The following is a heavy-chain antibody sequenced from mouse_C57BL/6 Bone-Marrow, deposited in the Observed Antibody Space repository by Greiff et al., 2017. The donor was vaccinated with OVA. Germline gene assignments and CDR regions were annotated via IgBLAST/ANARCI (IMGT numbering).Heavy chain of an antibody. CDR2: IDPNSGGT. CDR1: GYTFTSYW. V-gene: IGHV1-72*01. Sequence: QVQLQQPGAELVKPGASVKLSCKASGYTFTSYWMHWVKQRPGRGLEWIGRIDPNSGGTKYNEKFKSKATLTVDKPSSPAYMQLSSLTSEDSAVYYCARSWGNSPWFAYWGQGTLGTVSA. J-gene: IGHJ3*01. CDR3: ARSWGNSPWFAY. D-gene: IGHD2-1*01.